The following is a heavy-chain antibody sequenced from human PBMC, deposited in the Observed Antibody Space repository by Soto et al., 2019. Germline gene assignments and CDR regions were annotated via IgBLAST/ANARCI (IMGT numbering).Heavy chain of an antibody. Sequence: PGGSLRLSCAASGLTFSSYGMHWVRQAPGKGLEWVAVISYDGSNKYYADSVKGRFTISRDNSKNTLYLQMNSLRAEDTAVYYCATWGCSGGSCYSIYYYYGMDVWGQGTTVTVSS. CDR3: ATWGCSGGSCYSIYYYYGMDV. D-gene: IGHD2-15*01. CDR2: ISYDGSNK. J-gene: IGHJ6*02. CDR1: GLTFSSYG. V-gene: IGHV3-30*03.